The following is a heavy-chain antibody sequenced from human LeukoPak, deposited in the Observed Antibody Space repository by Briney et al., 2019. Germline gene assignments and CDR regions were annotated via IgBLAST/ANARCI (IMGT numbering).Heavy chain of an antibody. CDR2: IIPIFGTA. Sequence: SVKVSCKASGGTFSSYAISWVRQAPGQGLEWMGGIIPIFGTANYAQKFQGRVTITADESTSTAYMELSSLRSEDTAVYYCATDSSGYYYPEYFQHWGQGTLVTVSS. CDR1: GGTFSSYA. CDR3: ATDSSGYYYPEYFQH. D-gene: IGHD3-22*01. J-gene: IGHJ1*01. V-gene: IGHV1-69*01.